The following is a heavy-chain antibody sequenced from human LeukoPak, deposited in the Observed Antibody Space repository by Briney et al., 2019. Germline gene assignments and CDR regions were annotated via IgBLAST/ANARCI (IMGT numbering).Heavy chain of an antibody. CDR1: GDSITNYY. J-gene: IGHJ4*02. Sequence: SETLSLTCTVSGDSITNYYWAWIRQSAGKGLEWIGRMYTTGSTKYSPSFESRVTMPRDASKNQFSLRLNSVTAADTAIYYCARIYSRGWSLDSWGPGTLVTVSS. CDR2: MYTTGST. D-gene: IGHD6-19*01. V-gene: IGHV4-4*07. CDR3: ARIYSRGWSLDS.